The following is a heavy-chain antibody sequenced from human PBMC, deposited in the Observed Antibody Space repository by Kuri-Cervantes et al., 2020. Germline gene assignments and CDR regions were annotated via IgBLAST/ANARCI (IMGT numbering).Heavy chain of an antibody. V-gene: IGHV3-30-3*01. CDR1: GFTFSSYA. CDR2: ISYDGSNK. J-gene: IGHJ4*02. CDR3: ARDKTYYDSSGHGGWYFDY. Sequence: GESLKISCAASGFTFSSYAMHWVRQAPGKGLEWVAVISYDGSNKYYADSVKGRFTISRDNAKNSLYLQMNSLRAEDTAVYYCARDKTYYDSSGHGGWYFDYWGQGTLVTVSS. D-gene: IGHD3-22*01.